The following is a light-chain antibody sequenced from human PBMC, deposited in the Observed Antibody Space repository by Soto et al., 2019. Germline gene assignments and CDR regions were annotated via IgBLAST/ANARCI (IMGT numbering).Light chain of an antibody. Sequence: EVVMTQSPATLSVSPGERATLSCRASQFVSTNLAWYQQKPGQAPRLLIYSASNRATGIPARFSGSGSGTEFTLTISSLHDEDSAVYYWQQFNNWPPLTFGGGTKVEIK. J-gene: IGKJ4*01. V-gene: IGKV3-15*01. CDR2: SAS. CDR3: QQFNNWPPLT. CDR1: QFVSTN.